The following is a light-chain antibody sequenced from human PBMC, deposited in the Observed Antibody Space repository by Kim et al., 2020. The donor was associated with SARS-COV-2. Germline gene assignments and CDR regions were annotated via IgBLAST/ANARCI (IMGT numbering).Light chain of an antibody. Sequence: LSPGERATRSCRASQSVSRYLAWYQQKPGQAPRLLISDASNRATGIPTRFSGSGSGTDFTLTISSLEPEDFAVYYCQQRGNWPLTFGGGTKVDIK. V-gene: IGKV3-11*01. J-gene: IGKJ4*01. CDR1: QSVSRY. CDR3: QQRGNWPLT. CDR2: DAS.